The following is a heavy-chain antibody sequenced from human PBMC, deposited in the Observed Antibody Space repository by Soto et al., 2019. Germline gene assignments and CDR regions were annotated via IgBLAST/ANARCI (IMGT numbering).Heavy chain of an antibody. D-gene: IGHD6-13*01. CDR1: GYSFTNYC. Sequence: PGESLKISCQGSGYSFTNYCVGWVRQIPGRGLEWMGIIHPGDSDTRYSPFFQGQVTISADKSISTAYLQWSSLKASDTAMYYCARHNRYSSTWFEGWFDPWGQGTLVTVS. CDR2: IHPGDSDT. CDR3: ARHNRYSSTWFEGWFDP. V-gene: IGHV5-51*01. J-gene: IGHJ5*02.